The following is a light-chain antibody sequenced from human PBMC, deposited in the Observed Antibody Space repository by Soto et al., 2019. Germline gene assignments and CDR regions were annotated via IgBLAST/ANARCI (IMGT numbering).Light chain of an antibody. Sequence: DSVMTQSPDSLAVSLGERATMNCKCSRSVLYKSNNKNHLAWYQQKPGQPPQLIIYWASTRESGVPERFSGSGSGTDFTLTISSLEAEDVAFYWCQQYFGVPFTFGGGTKVDIK. CDR2: WAS. CDR1: RSVLYKSNNKNH. V-gene: IGKV4-1*01. J-gene: IGKJ4*01. CDR3: QQYFGVPFT.